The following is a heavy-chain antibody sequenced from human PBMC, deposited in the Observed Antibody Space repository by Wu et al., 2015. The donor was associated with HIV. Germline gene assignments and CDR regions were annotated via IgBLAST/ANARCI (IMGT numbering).Heavy chain of an antibody. V-gene: IGHV1-46*01. J-gene: IGHJ3*02. CDR1: GYTFTSYY. CDR2: INPSGGST. Sequence: QVQLVQSGAEVKKPGASVKVSCKASGYTFTSYYMHWVRQAPGQGLEWMGIINPSGGSTSYAQKFQGRVTMTRDTSTSTVYMELSSLRSEDTAVYYCARDWERFGGNFPGVGAFDIWGQGTMVTVSS. CDR3: ARDWERFGGNFPGVGAFDI. D-gene: IGHD4-23*01.